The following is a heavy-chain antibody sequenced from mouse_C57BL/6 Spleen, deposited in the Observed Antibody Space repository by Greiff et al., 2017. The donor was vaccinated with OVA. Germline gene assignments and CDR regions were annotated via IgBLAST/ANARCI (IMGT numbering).Heavy chain of an antibody. CDR1: GYTFTSYW. V-gene: IGHV1-5*01. D-gene: IGHD2-3*01. J-gene: IGHJ3*01. CDR3: TGDGYYEFAY. CDR2: IYPGNSDT. Sequence: VQLQQSGTVLARPGASVKMSCKTSGYTFTSYWMHWVKQRPGQGLEWIGAIYPGNSDTSYNQKFKGKAKLTAVTSASTAYMELSSLTNEDSAVYYGTGDGYYEFAYWGQGTLVTVSA.